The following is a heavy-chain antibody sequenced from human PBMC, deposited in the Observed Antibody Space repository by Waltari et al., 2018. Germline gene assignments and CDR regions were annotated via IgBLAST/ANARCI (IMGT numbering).Heavy chain of an antibody. D-gene: IGHD3-10*01. CDR3: ARSYGRDWFDP. Sequence: QLQLQESGPGLVKPSETLSLICTVSGGSISSSSYYWGWIRQPPGKGLEWIGSIYYSGSTYYNPSLKSRVTISVDTSKNQFSLKLSSVTAADTAVYYCARSYGRDWFDPWGQGTLVTVSS. CDR2: IYYSGST. V-gene: IGHV4-39*01. J-gene: IGHJ5*02. CDR1: GGSISSSSYY.